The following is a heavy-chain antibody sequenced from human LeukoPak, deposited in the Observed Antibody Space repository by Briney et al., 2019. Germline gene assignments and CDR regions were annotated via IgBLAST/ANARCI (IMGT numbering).Heavy chain of an antibody. D-gene: IGHD6-13*01. J-gene: IGHJ4*02. CDR2: IIPILGIA. Sequence: SVKVSCKASGGTFSSYAISWVRQAPGQGLEWMGRIIPILGIANYAQKFQGRVTITADKSTSTAYMELSSLRSEDTAVYYCARGSGIAAAGTLAYWGQGTLVTVSS. CDR3: ARGSGIAAAGTLAY. CDR1: GGTFSSYA. V-gene: IGHV1-69*04.